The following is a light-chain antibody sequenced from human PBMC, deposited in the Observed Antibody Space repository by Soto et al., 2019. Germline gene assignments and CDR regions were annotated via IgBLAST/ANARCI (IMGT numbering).Light chain of an antibody. CDR2: GAS. CDR3: QQYGDSRT. Sequence: EIVLTQSPGTLSLSPGERATLSCRTSQSTSNNYLAWYQQKPGQAPRLLTYGASSRATGIPDRFSGSGSGTDFTLTISRLEPEDFAVYYCQQYGDSRTFGQGTKVDIK. J-gene: IGKJ1*01. CDR1: QSTSNNY. V-gene: IGKV3-20*01.